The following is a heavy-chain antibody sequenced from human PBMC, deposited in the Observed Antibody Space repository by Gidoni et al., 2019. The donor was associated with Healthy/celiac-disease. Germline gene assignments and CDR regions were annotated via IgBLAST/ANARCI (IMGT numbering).Heavy chain of an antibody. Sequence: QVQLQQWGAGLLKPSETLSLTCAVYGGSFSGYYWSWIRQPPGKGLEWIGEINHSGSTNYNPPLKSRVTISVDTSKNQFSLKLSSVTAADTAVYYCARGVAAAGNIWGQGTLVTVSS. CDR3: ARGVAAAGNI. V-gene: IGHV4-34*01. CDR2: INHSGST. CDR1: GGSFSGYY. J-gene: IGHJ4*02. D-gene: IGHD6-13*01.